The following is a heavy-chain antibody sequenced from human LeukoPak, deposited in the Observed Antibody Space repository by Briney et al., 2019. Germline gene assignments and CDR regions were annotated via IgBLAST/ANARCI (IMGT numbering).Heavy chain of an antibody. V-gene: IGHV4-34*01. Sequence: SETLSLTCAVYGGPFSGYYWSWIRQPPGKGLEWMGEINHSGSTNYNPSLKSRVTISVDTSKNQFSLKLSSVTAADTAVYYCARGGDAFDIWGQGTMVTVSS. CDR3: ARGGDAFDI. CDR2: INHSGST. CDR1: GGPFSGYY. J-gene: IGHJ3*02.